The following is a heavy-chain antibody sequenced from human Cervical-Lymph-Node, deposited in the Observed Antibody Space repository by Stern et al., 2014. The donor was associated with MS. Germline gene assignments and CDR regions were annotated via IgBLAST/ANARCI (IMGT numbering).Heavy chain of an antibody. CDR1: GFTFSSYG. J-gene: IGHJ4*02. Sequence: VQLEESGGAVVQPGRSLRLSWAASGFTFSSYGMHWVRQAPGKGLEWVTVISYDGNHKSYAASVKGRFTISRDNSKNTLHLQMNSVTPDDTAIYYCARDYEDTSMLFDHWGQGTLVTVSS. CDR3: ARDYEDTSMLFDH. V-gene: IGHV3-30*03. D-gene: IGHD2-8*01. CDR2: ISYDGNHK.